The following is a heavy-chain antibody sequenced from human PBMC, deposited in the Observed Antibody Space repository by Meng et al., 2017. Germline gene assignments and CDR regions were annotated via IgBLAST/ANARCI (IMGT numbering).Heavy chain of an antibody. Sequence: SETLSLTCTVSGYSISSGYYWGWIRQPPGKGLEWIGSIYHSGSTYYNPSLKSRVTISVDTSKNQFSLKLSSVTAADTAVYYCATQSLTYGSSGYSVWDYYYYYGMDVWGQGTTVTVSS. CDR3: ATQSLTYGSSGYSVWDYYYYYGMDV. V-gene: IGHV4-38-2*02. CDR2: IYHSGST. D-gene: IGHD3-22*01. J-gene: IGHJ6*02. CDR1: GYSISSGYY.